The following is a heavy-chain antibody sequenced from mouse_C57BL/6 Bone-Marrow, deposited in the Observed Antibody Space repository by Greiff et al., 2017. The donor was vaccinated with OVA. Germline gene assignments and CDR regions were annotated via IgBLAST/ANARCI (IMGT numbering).Heavy chain of an antibody. D-gene: IGHD2-4*01. CDR1: GFTFSDYG. V-gene: IGHV5-17*01. Sequence: DVMLVESGGGLVKPGGSLKLSCAASGFTFSDYGMHWVRQAPEKGLEWVAYISSGSSTIYYADTVKGRFTISRDNAKNTLFLQMTSLRSEDTAMYYCFYDYDWYFDVWGTGTTVTVSS. J-gene: IGHJ1*03. CDR2: ISSGSSTI. CDR3: FYDYDWYFDV.